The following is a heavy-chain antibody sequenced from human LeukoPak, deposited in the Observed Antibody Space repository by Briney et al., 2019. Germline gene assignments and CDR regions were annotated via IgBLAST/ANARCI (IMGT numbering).Heavy chain of an antibody. V-gene: IGHV1-2*02. J-gene: IGHJ4*02. CDR1: GYTFTGYY. CDR3: ARYETPGDYFNY. Sequence: ASVRVSCKASGYTFTGYYMHWVRQAPGQGLEWMGWISSDSGDTDYAQEFQGRVTMTRDTSINTAYMELSRLRSDDTAVYFCARYETPGDYFNYWGQGILVTVSS. D-gene: IGHD4-23*01. CDR2: ISSDSGDT.